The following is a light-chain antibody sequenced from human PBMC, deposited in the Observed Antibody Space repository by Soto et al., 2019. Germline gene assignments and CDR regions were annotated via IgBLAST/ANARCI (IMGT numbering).Light chain of an antibody. CDR1: QSVRSN. V-gene: IGKV3-15*01. CDR2: GAS. CDR3: QQHNNWPPRT. J-gene: IGKJ1*01. Sequence: EIVMTQSPATLSLSPGDRVTLSCRASQSVRSNSAWYQQKPGQAPRLLMYGASTRATGIPGRFSGSGSGTEFTLTISSLQSEDFAVYYCQQHNNWPPRTFGQGTKMDIK.